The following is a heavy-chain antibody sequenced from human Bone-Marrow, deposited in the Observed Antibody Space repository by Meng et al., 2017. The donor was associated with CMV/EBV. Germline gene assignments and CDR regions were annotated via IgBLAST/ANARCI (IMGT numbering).Heavy chain of an antibody. CDR3: ARVVTSSGWYWFDP. CDR1: GFSFSSYR. J-gene: IGHJ5*02. CDR2: ISSSSSYI. D-gene: IGHD6-19*01. Sequence: SGFSFSSYRVNWVRQAPGKRLEWVSSISSSSSYIYYADSVKGRFTISRDNAKNSLYLQMNSLRAEDTAVYYCARVVTSSGWYWFDPWGQGTLVTVSS. V-gene: IGHV3-21*01.